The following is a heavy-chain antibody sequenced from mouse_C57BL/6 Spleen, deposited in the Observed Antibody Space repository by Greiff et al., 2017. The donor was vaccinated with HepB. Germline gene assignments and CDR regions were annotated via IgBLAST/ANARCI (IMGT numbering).Heavy chain of an antibody. CDR3: ATSTVVAPYYAMDY. J-gene: IGHJ4*01. CDR1: GYTFTSYW. V-gene: IGHV1-52*01. CDR2: IDPSDSET. Sequence: QLQQSGAELVRPGSSVKLSCKASGYTFTSYWMHWVKQRPIQGLEWIGNIDPSDSETHYNQKFKDKATLTVDKSSSTAYMQLSSLTSEDSAVYYCATSTVVAPYYAMDYWGQGTSVTVSS. D-gene: IGHD1-1*01.